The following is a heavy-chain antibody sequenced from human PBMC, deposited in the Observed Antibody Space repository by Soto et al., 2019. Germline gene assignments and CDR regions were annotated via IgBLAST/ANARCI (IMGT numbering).Heavy chain of an antibody. D-gene: IGHD6-13*01. CDR3: ATGEVRIADLKDQAEFPI. CDR1: GYSFTSYG. V-gene: IGHV1-18*01. Sequence: VASVKVSCKASGYSFTSYGINWVRHAPGQGLEWMGWISPYGYTNYAQRLQGRFTMTTDRSTTTAYLEMGRLRSDDTAVYYCATGEVRIADLKDQAEFPIWG. CDR2: ISPYGYT. J-gene: IGHJ3*02.